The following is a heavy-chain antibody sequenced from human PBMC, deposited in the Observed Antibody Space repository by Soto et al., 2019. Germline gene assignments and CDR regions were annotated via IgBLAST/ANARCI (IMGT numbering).Heavy chain of an antibody. CDR3: AKFASGSKTRFSWFDP. CDR1: GFTFSSYA. Sequence: GGSLRLSCAASGFTFSSYAMSWVRQAPGKGLEWVSAISGSGGSTYYADSVKGRFTISRDNSENTLYLQMNSLRAEDTAVYYCAKFASGSKTRFSWFDPWGQGTLVTVSS. J-gene: IGHJ5*02. D-gene: IGHD3-10*01. CDR2: ISGSGGST. V-gene: IGHV3-23*01.